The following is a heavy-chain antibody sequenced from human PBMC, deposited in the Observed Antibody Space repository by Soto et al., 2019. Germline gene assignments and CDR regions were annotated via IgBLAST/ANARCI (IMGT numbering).Heavy chain of an antibody. CDR2: IYYSGST. V-gene: IGHV4-30-2*01. CDR1: GGSISSGGYS. Sequence: KPSETLSLTCAVSGGSISSGGYSWSWIRQPPGKGLEWIGYIYYSGSTYYNPSLKSRVTISVDRSKNQFSLKLTSVTAADTAVYYCARAEGSGSYYRWWGQGTLVTVSS. CDR3: ARAEGSGSYYRW. D-gene: IGHD3-10*01. J-gene: IGHJ4*02.